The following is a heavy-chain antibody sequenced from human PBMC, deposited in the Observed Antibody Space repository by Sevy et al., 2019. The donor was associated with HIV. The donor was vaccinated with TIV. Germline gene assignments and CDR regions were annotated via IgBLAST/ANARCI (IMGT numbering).Heavy chain of an antibody. J-gene: IGHJ4*02. CDR1: GFSLSTSGMA. V-gene: IGHV2-5*02. Sequence: SGPTLVNPTQTLTLTCTFSGFSLSTSGMAVGWNRQPPGKALEWLALIYWDDAKWYSPSLQTRLSITKDTSKNQVALTMNNMDPEDTATYFCARGGYTEGYKGGLWFDYWGQGTLVTVSS. CDR3: ARGGYTEGYKGGLWFDY. D-gene: IGHD3-22*01. CDR2: IYWDDAK.